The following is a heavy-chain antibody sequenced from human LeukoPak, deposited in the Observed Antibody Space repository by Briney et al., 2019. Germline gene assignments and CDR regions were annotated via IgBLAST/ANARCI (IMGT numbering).Heavy chain of an antibody. CDR3: AKDPGFEYSSSSFDF. J-gene: IGHJ4*02. V-gene: IGHV3-30*02. CDR1: GFTFSTYD. CDR2: PRYDASND. Sequence: GGTLRLSCAASGFTFSTYDIHWVRQAPGKGLVGGVFPRYDASNDYYADYVKGRFTISRDNSKNTLYLQMNSLRAEDTAVYYCAKDPGFEYSSSSFDFWGQGTLVTVSS. D-gene: IGHD6-6*01.